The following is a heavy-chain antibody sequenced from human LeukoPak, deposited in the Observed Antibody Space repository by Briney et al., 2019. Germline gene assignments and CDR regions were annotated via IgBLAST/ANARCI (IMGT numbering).Heavy chain of an antibody. CDR2: IIPIFGTA. V-gene: IGHV1-69*13. CDR1: GGAFSSYA. CDR3: ATARDYGDYGYDY. Sequence: SVKVSCKASGGAFSSYAISWVRQAPGQGLEWMGGIIPIFGTANYAQKFQGRVTITADESTSTAYMELSSLRSEDTAVYYCATARDYGDYGYDYWGQGTLVTVSS. J-gene: IGHJ4*02. D-gene: IGHD4-17*01.